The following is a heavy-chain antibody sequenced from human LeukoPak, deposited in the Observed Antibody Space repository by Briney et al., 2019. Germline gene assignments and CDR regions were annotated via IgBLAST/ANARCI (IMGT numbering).Heavy chain of an antibody. D-gene: IGHD3-10*01. CDR2: ISGSGGST. Sequence: WGSLSLSCAAAGFTFSSNAMSWVRQGPGQGRVWVSAISGSGGSTYYADSVRGRFTISRDNSNNTLYLQMNSLRAEDTAVYYCARVDGSGSYYYFDYWGQGTLVTVSS. J-gene: IGHJ4*02. CDR1: GFTFSSNA. V-gene: IGHV3-23*01. CDR3: ARVDGSGSYYYFDY.